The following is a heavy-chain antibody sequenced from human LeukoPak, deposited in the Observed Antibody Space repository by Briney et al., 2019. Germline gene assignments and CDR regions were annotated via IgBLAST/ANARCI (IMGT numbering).Heavy chain of an antibody. D-gene: IGHD4-17*01. Sequence: PGGSLRLSCAASGFTFNNYWMSWVRQAPGKGLEWVANIKQDGSEKYYVDSVKGRFTISRDNAKNSLYLQMNSLRAEDTAVYYCARDDSGDYNYWGQGTLVTLSS. CDR2: IKQDGSEK. CDR3: ARDDSGDYNY. J-gene: IGHJ4*02. CDR1: GFTFNNYW. V-gene: IGHV3-7*01.